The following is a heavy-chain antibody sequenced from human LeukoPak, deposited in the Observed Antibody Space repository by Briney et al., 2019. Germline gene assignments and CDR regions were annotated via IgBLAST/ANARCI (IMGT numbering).Heavy chain of an antibody. CDR3: ARGPHERSGYPDD. CDR1: GYTFTGYY. J-gene: IGHJ4*02. V-gene: IGHV1-2*02. Sequence: ASVKVSCKASGYTFTGYYIHWVRQAPGQGPEWVGWVNPNTGATNYAQTFQGRVTMTSDTSINTAFVALSSLRSDDTAVYYCARGPHERSGYPDDWGQGALVTVSS. D-gene: IGHD3-22*01. CDR2: VNPNTGAT.